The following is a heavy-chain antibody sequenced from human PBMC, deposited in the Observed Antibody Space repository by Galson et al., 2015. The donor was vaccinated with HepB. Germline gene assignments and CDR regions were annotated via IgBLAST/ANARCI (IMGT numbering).Heavy chain of an antibody. CDR3: ARISPW. J-gene: IGHJ4*02. V-gene: IGHV3-7*03. CDR1: GFSLSTYW. D-gene: IGHD3-3*02. Sequence: SLRLSCAASGFSLSTYWMTWVRQAPGKGLEWVANIKQDGGETYYLESVKGRFTISRDNAKSSVYLQMNSLRAEDTAVYYCARISPWWGQGTLVTVSS. CDR2: IKQDGGET.